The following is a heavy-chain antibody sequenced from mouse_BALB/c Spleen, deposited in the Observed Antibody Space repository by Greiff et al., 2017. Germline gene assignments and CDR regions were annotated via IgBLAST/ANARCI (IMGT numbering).Heavy chain of an antibody. Sequence: QVQLQQSGAELAKPGASVKMSCKASGYTFTSYWMHWVKQRPGQGLEWIGYINPSTGYTEYNQKFKDKATLTADKSSSTAYMQLSSLTSEDSAVYYCAREGHRDAMDYWGQGTSVTVSS. CDR1: GYTFTSYW. V-gene: IGHV1-7*01. CDR3: AREGHRDAMDY. D-gene: IGHD3-1*01. J-gene: IGHJ4*01. CDR2: INPSTGYT.